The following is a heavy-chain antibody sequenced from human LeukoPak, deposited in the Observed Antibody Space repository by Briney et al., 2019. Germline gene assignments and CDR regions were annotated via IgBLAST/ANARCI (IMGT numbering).Heavy chain of an antibody. J-gene: IGHJ4*02. D-gene: IGHD3-22*01. CDR1: GFTVSSDY. Sequence: GGSLRLSCAASGFTVSSDYMSWLRQAPGKGLEWVSVIYSGGSTYYADSVKGRFTISIGNSKNTLYLQMNSLRADDTAVYYCARGLYDTSGYYLYHFDYWGQGTLVTVSS. CDR2: IYSGGST. CDR3: ARGLYDTSGYYLYHFDY. V-gene: IGHV3-53*01.